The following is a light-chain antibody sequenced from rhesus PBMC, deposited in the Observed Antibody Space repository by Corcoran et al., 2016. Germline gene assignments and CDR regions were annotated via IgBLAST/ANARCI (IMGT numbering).Light chain of an antibody. V-gene: IGKV1-21*01. Sequence: DIQMTQSPSSLSASVGDRVTITCRASQGISNWLAWYQQRPGKAPKLLIYKASRLQSGVPSRFSGSASGTDFILIIRDLQPEDFATYYCLQYNNTPFTVGPGTKLDVK. CDR1: QGISNW. CDR3: LQYNNTPFT. CDR2: KAS. J-gene: IGKJ3*01.